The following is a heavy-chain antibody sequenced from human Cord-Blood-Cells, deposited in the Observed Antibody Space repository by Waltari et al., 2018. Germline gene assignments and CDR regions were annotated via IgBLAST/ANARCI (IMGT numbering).Heavy chain of an antibody. J-gene: IGHJ4*02. CDR3: ASRLFQWLASAFDY. V-gene: IGHV4-4*02. CDR2: IYHSGST. CDR1: GGSISSSNW. Sequence: QVQLQESGPGLVKPSGTLSLTCAGSGGSISSSNWWGWVRPPPGKGPEWIGEIYHSGSTNYNPSLKSRVTISVDKSKNQFSLKLSSVTAADTAVYYCASRLFQWLASAFDYWGQGTLVTVSS. D-gene: IGHD6-19*01.